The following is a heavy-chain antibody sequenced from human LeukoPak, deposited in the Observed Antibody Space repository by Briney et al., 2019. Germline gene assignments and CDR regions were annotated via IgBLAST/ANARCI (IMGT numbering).Heavy chain of an antibody. CDR1: GFTFSSYS. D-gene: IGHD1-26*01. Sequence: GGSLRLSCAASGFTFSSYSMNWVRQAPGKGLEWVSYISSSSSTIYYADSVKGRFTISRDNAKNSLYLQMNSLRAEDTAVYYCARHSGNNYRVGEFDYWGQGTLVTVSS. CDR3: ARHSGNNYRVGEFDY. CDR2: ISSSSSTI. V-gene: IGHV3-48*04. J-gene: IGHJ4*02.